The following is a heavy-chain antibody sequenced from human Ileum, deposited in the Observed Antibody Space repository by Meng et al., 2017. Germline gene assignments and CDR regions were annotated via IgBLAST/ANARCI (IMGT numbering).Heavy chain of an antibody. CDR1: GGSVSSGSYY. J-gene: IGHJ4*02. D-gene: IGHD6-6*01. CDR3: ARSSTSPASYFFDY. CDR2: IYYSGST. Sequence: VQLQESGPSLVRPSETLFLACTVSGGSVSSGSYYWSWIRQPPGKGLEWIGHIYYSGSTNYNPSLKSRVTISVDMSKNQFSLKLNSVTAADTAIYFCARSSTSPASYFFDYWGQGTLVTVSS. V-gene: IGHV4-61*01.